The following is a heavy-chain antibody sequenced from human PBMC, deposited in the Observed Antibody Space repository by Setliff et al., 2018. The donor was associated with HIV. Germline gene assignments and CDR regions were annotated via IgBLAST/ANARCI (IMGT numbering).Heavy chain of an antibody. CDR2: VNHSGHT. CDR3: VTSSSWSSRLNF. Sequence: PSETLSLTCAVYGESFSDYYWSWIRQAPGKGLEWIGEVNHSGHTKYHPSLKSRLTVSVNPSKKQFSMKLTSVTAADTAVYYCVTSSSWSSRLNFWGPGMLVTVSS. V-gene: IGHV4-34*01. CDR1: GESFSDYY. J-gene: IGHJ4*02. D-gene: IGHD2-2*01.